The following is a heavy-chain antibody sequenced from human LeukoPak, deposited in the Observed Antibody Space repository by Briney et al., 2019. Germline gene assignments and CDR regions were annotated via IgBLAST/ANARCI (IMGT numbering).Heavy chain of an antibody. CDR3: ARGYVDTAMVVRYYFDY. CDR1: GYTFTGYY. Sequence: ASVKVSFKASGYTFTGYYMHLVRQAPGQGLEWMGWINPNSGGTNYAQKFQGRVTMTRDTSISTAYMELSRLRSDDTAVYYCARGYVDTAMVVRYYFDYWGQGTLVTVSS. CDR2: INPNSGGT. V-gene: IGHV1-2*02. D-gene: IGHD5-18*01. J-gene: IGHJ4*02.